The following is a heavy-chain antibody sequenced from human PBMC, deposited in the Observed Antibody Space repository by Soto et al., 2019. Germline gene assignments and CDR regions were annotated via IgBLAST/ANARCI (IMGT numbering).Heavy chain of an antibody. CDR3: TRGYGAYVRDY. CDR1: GFTFSGSA. D-gene: IGHD4-17*01. Sequence: EVQLVESGGGLVQPGGSLKLSCAVSGFTFSGSAMHWVRQASGKGLEWVGRIRSKSNSYATAYAASVKGRFTISRDDSKNTAYLQMNSLKTEETAVYYCTRGYGAYVRDYWGQGTLVTVSS. CDR2: IRSKSNSYAT. V-gene: IGHV3-73*01. J-gene: IGHJ4*02.